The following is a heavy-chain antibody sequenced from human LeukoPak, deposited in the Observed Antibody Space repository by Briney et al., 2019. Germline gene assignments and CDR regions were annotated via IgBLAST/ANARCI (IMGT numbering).Heavy chain of an antibody. V-gene: IGHV3-7*03. CDR3: AKDPYYYDSSGHDY. D-gene: IGHD3-22*01. CDR1: GFTFSSYW. J-gene: IGHJ4*02. CDR2: IREDGNEK. Sequence: GGSLRLSCSASGFTFSSYWMSWVRQTTGKGLECVAKIREDGNEKFYVDSVKGRFTISRDNAKNSVYLQMNSLRAEDTALYYCAKDPYYYDSSGHDYWGQGTLVTVSS.